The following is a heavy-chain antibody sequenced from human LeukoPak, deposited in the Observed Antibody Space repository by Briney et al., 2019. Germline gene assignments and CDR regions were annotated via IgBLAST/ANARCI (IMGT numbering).Heavy chain of an antibody. Sequence: MSSETLSLTCGVSGYSIGSGYFWAWIRQPPGKGLEWIGSMSYDGSTQYNPSLQSRVTISGDTSKTKFSLKLSSLTAADTAVYHCARASIAGVGNETRSYWFDSWGQGTLVTVSS. CDR1: GYSIGSGYF. V-gene: IGHV4-38-2*01. CDR2: MSYDGST. CDR3: ARASIAGVGNETRSYWFDS. J-gene: IGHJ5*01. D-gene: IGHD6-6*01.